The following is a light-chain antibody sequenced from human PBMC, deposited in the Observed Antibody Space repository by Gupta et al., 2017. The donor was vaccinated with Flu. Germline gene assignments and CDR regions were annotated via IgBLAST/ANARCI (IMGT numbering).Light chain of an antibody. CDR3: QTWYGTTGV. CDR2: QDL. V-gene: IGLV3-1*01. Sequence: PGQMACITCSGTRCGDNFVSRHQQKPGPSPVLVIYQDLKRPSGLPERFSGSHSENTATLTVSGTQAVDDAYFYCQTWYGTTGVFGGGTKLTVL. CDR1: RCGDNF. J-gene: IGLJ2*01.